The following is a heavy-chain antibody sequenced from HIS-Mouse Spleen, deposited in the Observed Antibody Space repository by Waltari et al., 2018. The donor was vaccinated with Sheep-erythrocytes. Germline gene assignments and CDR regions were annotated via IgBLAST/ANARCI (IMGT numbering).Heavy chain of an antibody. D-gene: IGHD6-6*01. CDR1: GFTFSSYA. CDR2: IRGGGGST. CDR3: AKDRRIAARQNFDY. J-gene: IGHJ4*02. V-gene: IGHV3-23*01. Sequence: EVQLLESGGGLVQPGGSLRLSCAASGFTFSSYAMSWVRQGPGKGLEWGSTIRGGGGSTYDADSVKGRFTISRDNSKNTLYLQMNSLRAEDTAVYYCAKDRRIAARQNFDYWGQGTLVTVSS.